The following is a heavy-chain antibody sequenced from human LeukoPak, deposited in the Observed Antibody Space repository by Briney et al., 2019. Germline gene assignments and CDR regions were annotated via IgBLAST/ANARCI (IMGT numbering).Heavy chain of an antibody. D-gene: IGHD3-10*01. CDR3: ARRAGDTMVRGPQQYYYYYMDV. CDR1: GFTFSSYA. CDR2: ISYDGSNK. Sequence: GRSLRLSCAASGFTFSSYAMHWVRQAPGKGLEWVAVISYDGSNKYYADSVKGRFTISRDNSKSTLYLQMNTLRAEDTAVYYCARRAGDTMVRGPQQYYYYYMDVWGKGTTVTVSS. J-gene: IGHJ6*03. V-gene: IGHV3-30-3*01.